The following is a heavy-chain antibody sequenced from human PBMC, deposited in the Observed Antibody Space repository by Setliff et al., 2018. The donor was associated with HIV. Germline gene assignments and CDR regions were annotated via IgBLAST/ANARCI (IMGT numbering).Heavy chain of an antibody. J-gene: IGHJ4*02. CDR3: ARVGYYDSSFDY. V-gene: IGHV4-34*01. CDR1: GETFNGYF. D-gene: IGHD3-22*01. Sequence: PSETLSLTCAVYGETFNGYFWTWIRQSPGKGLEWIGELNHSGNINQNPSLRSGFTLSVDTSKNQFSLTLNSVTAADTAVYYCARVGYYDSSFDYWGQGTLVTVSS. CDR2: LNHSGNI.